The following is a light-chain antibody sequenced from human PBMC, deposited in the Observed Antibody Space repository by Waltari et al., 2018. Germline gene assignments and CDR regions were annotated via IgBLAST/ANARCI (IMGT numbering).Light chain of an antibody. CDR2: TDD. J-gene: IGLJ2*01. CDR3: ASWDDSPSGHVV. CDR1: SSNIGRRY. Sequence: SVLTQPPSASGAPGQRVTISCSGSSSNIGRRYVYWYQQVPGKAPKLLLYTDDRGAAAGPARVLASKSGTSASLAISGLRSEDEADYYCASWDDSPSGHVVFGGGTKLTVL. V-gene: IGLV1-47*02.